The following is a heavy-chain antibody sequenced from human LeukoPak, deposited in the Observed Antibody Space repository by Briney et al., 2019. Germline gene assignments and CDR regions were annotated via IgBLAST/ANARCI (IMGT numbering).Heavy chain of an antibody. CDR1: GAAISSGTYY. D-gene: IGHD4-17*01. CDR2: IFYSGTT. J-gene: IGHJ4*02. CDR3: TRDRGYGDPFDY. Sequence: PSETLSLTCNVSGAAISSGTYYWSWIRQPPGKGLEWIGYIFYSGTTNYNPSLKSRVTISVDTSKNQFSLKLGSVTAADTAVYYCTRDRGYGDPFDYWGQGTLVTVSS. V-gene: IGHV4-61*01.